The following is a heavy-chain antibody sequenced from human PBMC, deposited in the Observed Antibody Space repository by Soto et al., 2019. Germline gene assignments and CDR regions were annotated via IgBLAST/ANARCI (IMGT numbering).Heavy chain of an antibody. CDR3: ASYQKGEYYFDY. J-gene: IGHJ4*02. D-gene: IGHD2-2*01. CDR1: GFTFSSYA. Sequence: PGGSLRLSCAASGFTFSSYAMSWVRQAPGKGLEWVSAISSSGSTIYYADSVKGRFTISRDNAKNSLYLQMNSLRAEDTAVYYCASYQKGEYYFDYWGQGTLVTVSS. V-gene: IGHV3-21*04. CDR2: ISSSGSTI.